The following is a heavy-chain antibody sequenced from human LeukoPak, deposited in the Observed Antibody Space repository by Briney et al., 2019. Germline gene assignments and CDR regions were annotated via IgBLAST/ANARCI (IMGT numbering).Heavy chain of an antibody. D-gene: IGHD5-18*01. CDR3: AKDPHGSYGPRYFFDS. J-gene: IGHJ4*02. Sequence: GGSLRLSCAASGFTFSSYAMHWVRQAPGKGLEWVAVIWYDETYKYYADSVKGRFTISRDNSKNTLYLQMNGLRAEDTALYYCAKDPHGSYGPRYFFDSWGQGTLVTVSS. CDR1: GFTFSSYA. V-gene: IGHV3-33*06. CDR2: IWYDETYK.